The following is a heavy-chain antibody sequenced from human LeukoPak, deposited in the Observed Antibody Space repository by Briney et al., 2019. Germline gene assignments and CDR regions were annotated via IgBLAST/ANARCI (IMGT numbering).Heavy chain of an antibody. Sequence: PGGSLRLSCTASGFTVSSHYMAWVRQAPGKGLECVSFIYSDGATKYADSVRGIFIISRDNSKSTLFLQMNSLRAEDTALYYCARVAYYRVTMDQITDAFDIWGRGTVVTVSP. D-gene: IGHD4/OR15-4a*01. CDR3: ARVAYYRVTMDQITDAFDI. V-gene: IGHV3-66*01. CDR2: IYSDGAT. J-gene: IGHJ3*02. CDR1: GFTVSSHY.